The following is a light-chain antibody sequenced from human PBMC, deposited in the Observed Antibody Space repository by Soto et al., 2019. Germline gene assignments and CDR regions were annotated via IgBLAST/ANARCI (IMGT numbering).Light chain of an antibody. J-gene: IGKJ1*01. V-gene: IGKV3-15*01. CDR1: QSVNSN. Sequence: EIVMTQSPATLSVSPGERATLSCRASQSVNSNLAWYPQKPGQAPRLLIYGASTRATGIPARFSDSGSGTEFTLTISGLQSEDFAVYYCQQYNNWPPTFGQGTKVAIK. CDR2: GAS. CDR3: QQYNNWPPT.